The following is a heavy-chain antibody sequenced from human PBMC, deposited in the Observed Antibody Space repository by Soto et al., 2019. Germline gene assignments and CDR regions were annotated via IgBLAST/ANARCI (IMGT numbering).Heavy chain of an antibody. J-gene: IGHJ4*02. V-gene: IGHV1-18*01. D-gene: IGHD3-10*01. CDR2: ISAYNGNT. CDR1: GGTFSSYT. Sequence: GASVKVSCKASGGTFSSYTISWVRQAPGQGLEWMGWISAYNGNTNYAQKLQGRVTMTTDTSTSTAYMELRSLRSDDTAVYYCARVDPIAGADYWGQGTLVTVSS. CDR3: ARVDPIAGADY.